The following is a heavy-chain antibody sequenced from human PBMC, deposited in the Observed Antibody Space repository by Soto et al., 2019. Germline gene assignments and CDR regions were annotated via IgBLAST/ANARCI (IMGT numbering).Heavy chain of an antibody. V-gene: IGHV1-69*12. Sequence: QVQLVQSGAEVKKPGSSVKVSCKASGGTFSSYAISWVRQAPGQGLEWMGGIIPIFGKANYAQKFQGRVTIVAVELTSTAYMGLSSLRSGDTAVYYCARGCLITFGGVIARLGPPFDPWGQGTLVTVSS. D-gene: IGHD3-16*02. CDR1: GGTFSSYA. CDR3: ARGCLITFGGVIARLGPPFDP. CDR2: IIPIFGKA. J-gene: IGHJ5*02.